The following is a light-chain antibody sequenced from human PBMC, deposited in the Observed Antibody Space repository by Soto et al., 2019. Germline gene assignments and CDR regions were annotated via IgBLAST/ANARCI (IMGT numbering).Light chain of an antibody. J-gene: IGLJ2*01. CDR2: NND. Sequence: QSVVTQPPSASGTPGQRVTITCSGSSSSIGSNVVNWYQQLPGAAPKLLIYNNDQRPSGVPDRFSGSKSGSSASLAISGLQSEDEADYYCAAWDDSLNGSVFGGGTKLTVL. V-gene: IGLV1-44*01. CDR3: AAWDDSLNGSV. CDR1: SSSIGSNV.